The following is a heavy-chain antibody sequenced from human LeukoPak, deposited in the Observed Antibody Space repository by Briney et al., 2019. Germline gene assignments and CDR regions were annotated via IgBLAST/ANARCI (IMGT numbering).Heavy chain of an antibody. D-gene: IGHD3-22*01. CDR2: INHSGGT. CDR3: ARDPTQYDSSGPGSAFDI. CDR1: GGSFSGFY. J-gene: IGHJ3*02. V-gene: IGHV4-34*01. Sequence: SETLSLTCAVYGGSFSGFYWSWIRQPPGKGLEWIGDINHSGGTNYIPSLKSRVTISVDTSKNQFSLKLSSVTAADTAVYYCARDPTQYDSSGPGSAFDIWGQGTMVTVSS.